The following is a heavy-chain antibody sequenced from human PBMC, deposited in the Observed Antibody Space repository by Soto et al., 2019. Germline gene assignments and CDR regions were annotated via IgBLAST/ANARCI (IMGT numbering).Heavy chain of an antibody. J-gene: IGHJ4*02. D-gene: IGHD1-26*01. CDR3: ARAAEYSGSYYAPALIDY. CDR1: GFTFSIYC. V-gene: IGHV3-74*01. Sequence: GGALVLACAASGFTFSIYCIHWVRQAPGKGLVWVSRIDSDGSSTFYADSVKGRFTISRDTAKNTLYLQMNSLRAEDTAVYYCARAAEYSGSYYAPALIDYWGQGTLVTVS. CDR2: IDSDGSST.